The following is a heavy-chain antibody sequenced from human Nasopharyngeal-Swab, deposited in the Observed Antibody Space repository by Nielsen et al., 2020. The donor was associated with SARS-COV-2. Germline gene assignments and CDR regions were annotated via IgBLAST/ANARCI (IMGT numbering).Heavy chain of an antibody. V-gene: IGHV3-13*01. CDR1: GFPFSSYD. J-gene: IGHJ2*01. Sequence: GSLRLSCASSGFPFSSYDMHWVRQATGKGLEWVSAIGTAGDTYYPGSVKGRFTISRENAKNSLYLQMNSLRAGDTAVYYCARTGAGTPYWYFDLWGRGTLVTVSS. D-gene: IGHD6-19*01. CDR3: ARTGAGTPYWYFDL. CDR2: IGTAGDT.